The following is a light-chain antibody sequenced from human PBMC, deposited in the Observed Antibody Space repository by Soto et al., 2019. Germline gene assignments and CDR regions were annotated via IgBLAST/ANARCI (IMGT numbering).Light chain of an antibody. CDR1: QDINNY. J-gene: IGKJ5*01. CDR3: QQSNDLVS. V-gene: IGKV1-33*01. CDR2: DAS. Sequence: DIQMTQYPSSLSASVGDRVTITCQASQDINNYVNWYQQKPGKAPKLLIFDASTLKTGVPSRFSGSGSGTDFSFSISSLHPEDIATYYCQQSNDLVSFGQGTRLEI.